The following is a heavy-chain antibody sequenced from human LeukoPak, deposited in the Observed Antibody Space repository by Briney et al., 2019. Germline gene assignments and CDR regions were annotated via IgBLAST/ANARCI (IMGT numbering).Heavy chain of an antibody. CDR3: AKSIGYCSGGSCYSGAFDI. J-gene: IGHJ3*02. CDR1: GFIFSVYE. D-gene: IGHD2-15*01. CDR2: ISGSGGST. V-gene: IGHV3-23*01. Sequence: PGGSLRLSCATSGFIFSVYEMNWVRQAPGKGLEWVSAISGSGGSTYYADSVKGRFTISRDNSKNTLYLQMNSLRAEDTAVYYCAKSIGYCSGGSCYSGAFDIWGQGTMVTVSS.